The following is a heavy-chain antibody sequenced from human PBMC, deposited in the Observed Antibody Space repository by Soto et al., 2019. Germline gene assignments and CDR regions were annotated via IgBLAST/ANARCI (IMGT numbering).Heavy chain of an antibody. J-gene: IGHJ4*02. CDR3: AKGKYYYGLVDY. CDR1: GFTFDDYA. D-gene: IGHD3-10*01. Sequence: GGSLRLSCAASGFTFDDYAMHWVRQAPGKGLEWVSGISWNSGSIGYADSVKGRFTIFRDNAKNSLYLQMNSLRAEDTALYYCAKGKYYYGLVDYWGQGALVTVSS. V-gene: IGHV3-9*01. CDR2: ISWNSGSI.